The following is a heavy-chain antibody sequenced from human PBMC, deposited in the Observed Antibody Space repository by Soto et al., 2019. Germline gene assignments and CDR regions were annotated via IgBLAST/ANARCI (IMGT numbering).Heavy chain of an antibody. V-gene: IGHV4-30-4*08. CDR1: GCSITSSKHY. D-gene: IGHD3-3*01. Sequence: PSESLSLTCTVSGCSITSSKHYWSLIRQHPGKGLEWIGYIYLSGFTYSNPSLKSRVTMSIDTSKNQFSLKLSSVTAADTAVYYCARGGLDDFWSGYLYHLDSWGLGTLVTVS. CDR2: IYLSGFT. J-gene: IGHJ4*02. CDR3: ARGGLDDFWSGYLYHLDS.